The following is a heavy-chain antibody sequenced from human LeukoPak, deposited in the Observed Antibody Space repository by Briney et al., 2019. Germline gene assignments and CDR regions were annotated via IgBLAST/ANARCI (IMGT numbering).Heavy chain of an antibody. CDR2: ISAYNGNR. J-gene: IGHJ4*02. D-gene: IGHD3-10*01. Sequence: GASVKVSCKASGYTFTSYGISWVRQAPGQGLEWMGWISAYNGNRNYAQKLQGRVTMTTDTSTSTAYMELRSLRSDDTAVYYCARDSPDYYGSGSYYNPDYWGQGTLVTVSS. CDR3: ARDSPDYYGSGSYYNPDY. CDR1: GYTFTSYG. V-gene: IGHV1-18*01.